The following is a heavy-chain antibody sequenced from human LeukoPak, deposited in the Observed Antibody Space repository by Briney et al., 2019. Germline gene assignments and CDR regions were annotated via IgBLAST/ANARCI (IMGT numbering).Heavy chain of an antibody. CDR3: AKARWVSRPDAVL. J-gene: IGHJ4*02. V-gene: IGHV3-23*01. Sequence: GGSLRLSCAASGFTLCSYAMSWGRQAPGRGLEGVYSRSGDGQTLNTDSVKARFTLSRHESRNTVYLPMNNLRVEDTAIYICAKARWVSRPDAVLWGQGTLVTVSS. CDR1: GFTLCSYA. D-gene: IGHD5-24*01. CDR2: SRSGDGQT.